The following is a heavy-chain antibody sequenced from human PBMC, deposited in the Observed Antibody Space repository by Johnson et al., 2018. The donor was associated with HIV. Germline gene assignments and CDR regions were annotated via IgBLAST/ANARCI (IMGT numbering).Heavy chain of an antibody. CDR3: ARQTTVVSGDAFDS. CDR2: IGTAGDT. CDR1: GFTFSSYD. Sequence: VESGGGLVQPGGSLRLSCAASGFTFSSYDMHWVRQATGKGLEWVSAIGTAGDTYYPGSVKGRFTISRENAKNSLYLQMNSLRAGDTAVYYCARQTTVVSGDAFDSWGQGTMVTVSS. J-gene: IGHJ3*02. V-gene: IGHV3-13*01. D-gene: IGHD4-23*01.